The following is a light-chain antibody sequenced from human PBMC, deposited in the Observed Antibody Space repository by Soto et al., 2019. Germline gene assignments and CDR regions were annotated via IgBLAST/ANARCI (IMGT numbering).Light chain of an antibody. V-gene: IGLV1-40*01. J-gene: IGLJ1*01. CDR2: ANS. CDR1: SSNTGAGYD. CDR3: QSYDSSLSGHV. Sequence: QSVLTQPPSVSGAPGQRVTISCTGSSSNTGAGYDVHWYQQFPGTAPQLLIYANSNRPSGVPDRLSGSKSGTSASLAITGLQAEDEADYYCQSYDSSLSGHVFGTGTKVTVL.